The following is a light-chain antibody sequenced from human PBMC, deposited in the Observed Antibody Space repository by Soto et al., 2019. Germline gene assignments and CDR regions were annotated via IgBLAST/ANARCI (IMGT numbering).Light chain of an antibody. V-gene: IGKV3-20*01. J-gene: IGKJ4*02. CDR3: HQYAVSPLT. CDR1: QSVGRNF. Sequence: EIVLTQSPGTLSLSPGESTTLSCRASQSVGRNFLAWYQQKPGRAPRLLIHGASYRATGVPDRFSGSGSETDFTLTISRLEPEDFAVYYCHQYAVSPLTFFGGTKVESK. CDR2: GAS.